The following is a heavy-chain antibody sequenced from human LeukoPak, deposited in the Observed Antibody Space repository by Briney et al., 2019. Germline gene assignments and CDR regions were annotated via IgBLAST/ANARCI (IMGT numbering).Heavy chain of an antibody. CDR3: ARGPNFGDYVDFLDS. V-gene: IGHV3-7*01. Sequence: PGGSLRLSCAASGFTFSSHWMTWVRLAPGKGLEWVANIKQGGSQKYYVDSVKGRFTISRDDAKSTLFPQMNNLRAEDSALYYCARGPNFGDYVDFLDSWGQGTLVTVSS. D-gene: IGHD4-17*01. CDR2: IKQGGSQK. CDR1: GFTFSSHW. J-gene: IGHJ4*02.